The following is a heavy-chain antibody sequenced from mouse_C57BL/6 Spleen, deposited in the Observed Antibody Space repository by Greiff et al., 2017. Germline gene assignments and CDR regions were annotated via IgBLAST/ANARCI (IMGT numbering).Heavy chain of an antibody. CDR2: IYPGDGDT. D-gene: IGHD1-1*01. Sequence: QVQLQQSGPELVKPGASVKISCKASGYAFSSSWMNWVKQRPGKGLEWIGRIYPGDGDTNYNGKFKGKATLTADKSSSTAYMQRSSLTSEDSAVYVCARGGYYGSSSSWFAYWGQGTLVTVSA. V-gene: IGHV1-82*01. CDR1: GYAFSSSW. CDR3: ARGGYYGSSSSWFAY. J-gene: IGHJ3*01.